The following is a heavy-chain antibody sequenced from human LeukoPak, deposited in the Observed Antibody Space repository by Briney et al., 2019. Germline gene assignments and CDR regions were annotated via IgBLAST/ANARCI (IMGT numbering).Heavy chain of an antibody. CDR3: AREAARPNYYYYYMDV. V-gene: IGHV1-18*01. CDR1: GYTFTSYG. J-gene: IGHJ6*03. CDR2: ISAYNGNT. Sequence: GASVKVTCKASGYTFTSYGISCVREAPGQGLEWMGWISAYNGNTNYAQKLQGRVTMTTDTSTSTVYMELRSLRSDDTAVYYCAREAARPNYYYYYMDVWGKGTTVTVSS. D-gene: IGHD6-6*01.